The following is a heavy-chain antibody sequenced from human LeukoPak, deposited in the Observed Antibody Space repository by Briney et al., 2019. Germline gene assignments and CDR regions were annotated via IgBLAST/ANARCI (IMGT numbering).Heavy chain of an antibody. Sequence: SETLSLTCNVSGGSISPFYWSWIRQPPGKGLEFIGYIYNTENSHYNPSLRGRVTLSVDMSKNQFSLNLSSVTAADTAVYYCARGPYYTSSGFDYWGQGTLVTASS. J-gene: IGHJ4*02. CDR2: IYNTENS. CDR1: GGSISPFY. CDR3: ARGPYYTSSGFDY. D-gene: IGHD2-8*01. V-gene: IGHV4-59*01.